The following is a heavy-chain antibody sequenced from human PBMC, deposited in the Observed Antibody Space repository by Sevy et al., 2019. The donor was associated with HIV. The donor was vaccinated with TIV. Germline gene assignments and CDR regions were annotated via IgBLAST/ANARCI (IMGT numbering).Heavy chain of an antibody. D-gene: IGHD2-2*01. CDR3: AILGVDCVSTNCYGMRSLSFDF. CDR1: GLTFSSFA. V-gene: IGHV3-30-3*01. CDR2: ISYDGSSK. Sequence: GGSLRLSCAASGLTFSSFAMHWVRQAPGKGLEWVALISYDGSSKYYPDSVKGRFTISRDNAKNTLYLQMNRLRPEDTAVYFCAILGVDCVSTNCYGMRSLSFDFWGQGTLVTVSS. J-gene: IGHJ4*02.